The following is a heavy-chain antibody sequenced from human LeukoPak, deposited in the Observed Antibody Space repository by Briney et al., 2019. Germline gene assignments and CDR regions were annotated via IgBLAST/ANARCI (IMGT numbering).Heavy chain of an antibody. CDR2: INHSGST. V-gene: IGHV4-34*01. Sequence: SETLSLTCAVYGGSFSGYYWSWIRQPPGKGLEWIGEINHSGSTNYNPSLKSRVTISVDTSKNQFSLKLSSVTAADTAVYYCARGIHYYGSGSYSGMDVWGQGTTVTVSS. D-gene: IGHD3-10*01. CDR3: ARGIHYYGSGSYSGMDV. J-gene: IGHJ6*02. CDR1: GGSFSGYY.